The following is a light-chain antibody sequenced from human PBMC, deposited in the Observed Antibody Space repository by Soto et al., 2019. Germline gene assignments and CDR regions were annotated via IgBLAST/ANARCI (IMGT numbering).Light chain of an antibody. V-gene: IGKV3-20*01. CDR2: GAS. CDR3: QQYGSSPRT. CDR1: QSVSSSY. J-gene: IGKJ5*01. Sequence: EIVLTQSPGTLSLSLGDRATLSCRASQSVSSSYLAWYQQKPGQAPRLLIYGASSRATGIPDRFSGSGSGTDFTLTVTRLEPEDFAVFYCQQYGSSPRTFGQGTRLEIK.